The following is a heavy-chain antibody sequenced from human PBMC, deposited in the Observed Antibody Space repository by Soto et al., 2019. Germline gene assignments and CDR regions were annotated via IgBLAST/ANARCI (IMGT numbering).Heavy chain of an antibody. J-gene: IGHJ4*02. CDR1: GYTFTGYY. Sequence: ASVKVSCKASGYTFTGYYMHWVRQAPGQGLEWMGWINPNSGGTSYAQKFQGWVTMTRDTSISTAYMELSRLRSDDTAVYYCARAEYDSSGYYYWGQGTRVTVSS. CDR3: ARAEYDSSGYYY. D-gene: IGHD3-22*01. V-gene: IGHV1-2*04. CDR2: INPNSGGT.